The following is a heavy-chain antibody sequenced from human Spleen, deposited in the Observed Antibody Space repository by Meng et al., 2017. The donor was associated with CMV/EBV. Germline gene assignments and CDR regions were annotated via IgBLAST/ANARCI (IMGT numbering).Heavy chain of an antibody. J-gene: IGHJ4*02. CDR1: GGYISVSSDY. V-gene: IGHV4-39*01. D-gene: IGHD3-16*01. Sequence: TGPVSGGYISVSSDYWGWIRQPPGKGLEWIGSIYYSGSTYYNPSLKSRVTISVDTSKNQFSLKLSSVTAADTAVYYCASQRVWAPRDWGQGTLVTVSS. CDR3: ASQRVWAPRD. CDR2: IYYSGST.